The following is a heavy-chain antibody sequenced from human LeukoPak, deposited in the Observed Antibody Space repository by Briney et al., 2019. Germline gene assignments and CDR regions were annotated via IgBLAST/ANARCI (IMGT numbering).Heavy chain of an antibody. CDR3: ARDKRGYSYGWSPDNWFDP. J-gene: IGHJ5*02. V-gene: IGHV7-4-1*02. CDR1: GYTFTSYA. D-gene: IGHD5-18*01. Sequence: ASVKVSCTASGYTFTSYAMNWVRQAPGQGLEWMGWINTNTGNPTYAQGFTGRFVFSLDTSVSTAYLQISSLKAEDTAVYYCARDKRGYSYGWSPDNWFDPWGQGTLVTVSS. CDR2: INTNTGNP.